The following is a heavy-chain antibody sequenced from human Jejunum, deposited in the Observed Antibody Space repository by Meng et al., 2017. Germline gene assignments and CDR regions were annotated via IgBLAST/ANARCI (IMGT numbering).Heavy chain of an antibody. CDR1: GVSIITWS. Sequence: LRLSCTASGVSIITWSWTWIRQSAEKGLEWIGRLYSRGPTAYNSSLRGRVTMSMDTSRNQLSLTVNSVTAADTAIYYCAGGKGVDTTYVHHYPMDVWGQGTTVTVSS. D-gene: IGHD3-10*01. V-gene: IGHV4-4*07. CDR2: LYSRGPT. J-gene: IGHJ6*02. CDR3: AGGKGVDTTYVHHYPMDV.